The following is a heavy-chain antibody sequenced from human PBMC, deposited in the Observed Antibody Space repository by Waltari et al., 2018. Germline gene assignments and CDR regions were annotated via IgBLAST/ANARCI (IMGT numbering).Heavy chain of an antibody. CDR3: ASGYCSSTSCYREYYYYYGMDV. D-gene: IGHD2-2*02. CDR2: IYSGGST. CDR1: GFTFSSYA. Sequence: EVQLLESGGGLVQPGGSLRLSCAASGFTFSSYAMSWVRQAPGKGLEWVSVIYSGGSTYYADSVKGRFTISRDNSKNTLYLQMNSLRAEDTAVYYCASGYCSSTSCYREYYYYYGMDVWGQGTTVTVSS. J-gene: IGHJ6*02. V-gene: IGHV3-23*03.